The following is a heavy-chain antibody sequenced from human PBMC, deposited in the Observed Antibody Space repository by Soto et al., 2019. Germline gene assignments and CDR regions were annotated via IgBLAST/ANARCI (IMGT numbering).Heavy chain of an antibody. CDR3: ARRIPFGYGMDV. CDR1: GFTFSSYA. D-gene: IGHD2-21*01. J-gene: IGHJ6*02. CDR2: ITSNGGNT. V-gene: IGHV3-64*01. Sequence: EVQLVESGGGLVQPGGSLRLSCAASGFTFSSYAMHWVRQAPGKGLEYVSVITSNGGNTDYASSVKGRFTISRDNSKNTLYLQMGSLRAEDMAVYYCARRIPFGYGMDVWGQGTTVTFSS.